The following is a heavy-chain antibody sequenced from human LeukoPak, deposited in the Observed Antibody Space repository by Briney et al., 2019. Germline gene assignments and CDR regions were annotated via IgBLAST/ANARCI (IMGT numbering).Heavy chain of an antibody. CDR3: ARGSDWLSAAFDY. CDR1: GGSISSYY. J-gene: IGHJ4*02. D-gene: IGHD3-9*01. Sequence: SSETLSLTCTVSGGSISSYYWSWIRQPPGKGLEWIGYTYYSGSTNYNPSLKSRVTISVDTSKNQFSLKLSSVTAADTAVYYCARGSDWLSAAFDYWGQGTLVTVSS. CDR2: TYYSGST. V-gene: IGHV4-59*01.